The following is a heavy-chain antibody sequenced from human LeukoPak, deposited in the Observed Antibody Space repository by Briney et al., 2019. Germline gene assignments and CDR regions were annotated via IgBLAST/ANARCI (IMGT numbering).Heavy chain of an antibody. CDR2: IYYSGST. D-gene: IGHD3-3*01. Sequence: SETLSLTCTVSGGSISSYYWYWIRQPPGKGLEWIGYIYYSGSTNYNPSLKSRVSISVDTSKNQFSLKLTSMTAADTAVYYCARSVPTFGVAVPGYHFFDYWGQGTLVTVSS. V-gene: IGHV4-59*12. CDR1: GGSISSYY. J-gene: IGHJ4*02. CDR3: ARSVPTFGVAVPGYHFFDY.